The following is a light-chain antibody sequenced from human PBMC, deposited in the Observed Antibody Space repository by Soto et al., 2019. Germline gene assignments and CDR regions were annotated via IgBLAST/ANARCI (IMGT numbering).Light chain of an antibody. CDR3: QQYNNWPQM. CDR2: RAS. Sequence: EIVMTQSPATLSVSPGERATLSCRASQSVSGNLAWYQQKPGQAPRLLIYRASTRATGIPARFSGSGSGTESTLTISSLQSEDFAVYYCQQYNNWPQMFGQGTKVEIK. J-gene: IGKJ1*01. V-gene: IGKV3-15*01. CDR1: QSVSGN.